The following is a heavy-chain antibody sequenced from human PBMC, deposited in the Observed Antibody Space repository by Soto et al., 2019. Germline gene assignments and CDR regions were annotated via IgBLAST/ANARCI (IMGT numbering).Heavy chain of an antibody. CDR3: ARVWEFRVVAAVAFDI. J-gene: IGHJ3*02. V-gene: IGHV1-8*01. CDR1: GYTFNNYD. Sequence: QVQLVQSGAEVKKPGASVKVSCRASGYTFNNYDIDWVRQAPGQGLEWMGWMNPNSGNTGYAQKFQGRVTMTKNASINTAYMELSSLRSDDTAVYYCARVWEFRVVAAVAFDIWGQGTMLTVSS. CDR2: MNPNSGNT. D-gene: IGHD2-15*01.